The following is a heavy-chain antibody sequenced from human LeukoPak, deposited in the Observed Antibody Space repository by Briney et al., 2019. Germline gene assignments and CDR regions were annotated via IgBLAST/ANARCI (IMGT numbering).Heavy chain of an antibody. J-gene: IGHJ4*02. CDR1: GYTFTTYD. D-gene: IGHD7-27*01. CDR2: ISVYNGNP. Sequence: ASVKVSCKASGYTFTTYDITRVRQAPGQGLGWMGSISVYNGNPNYAQKLRGRLTMTTDTSTSTAFMELRGLRSDDTAMYYCARGTGGLIWGQGTLVTVSS. CDR3: ARGTGGLI. V-gene: IGHV1-18*01.